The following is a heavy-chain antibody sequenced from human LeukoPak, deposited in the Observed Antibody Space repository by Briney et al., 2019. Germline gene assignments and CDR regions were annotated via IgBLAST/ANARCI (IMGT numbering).Heavy chain of an antibody. CDR3: ARDLEYSSRSSYYYYYMDV. D-gene: IGHD6-6*01. CDR1: GYTFTGYY. Sequence: ASVKVSCKASGYTFTGYYMHWVRQAPGQGLEWMGWINPNSGGTNYAQKFQGRVTMTRDTSISTAYMELSRLRSDDTAVYYCARDLEYSSRSSYYYYYMDVWGKGTTVTVSS. V-gene: IGHV1-2*02. CDR2: INPNSGGT. J-gene: IGHJ6*03.